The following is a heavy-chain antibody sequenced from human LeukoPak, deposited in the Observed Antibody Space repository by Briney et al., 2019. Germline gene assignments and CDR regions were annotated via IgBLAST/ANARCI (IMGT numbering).Heavy chain of an antibody. CDR2: INSDGSDT. V-gene: IGHV3-74*01. D-gene: IGHD3-22*01. J-gene: IGHJ6*03. CDR3: ARDRSYYYDSSGYPYYYYMDV. CDR1: GFTFSNYY. Sequence: GGSLRLSCAASGFTFSNYYMHWVRQAPGKGLVWVSRINSDGSDTSYADSVKGRFTIPRDNVKNTLYLHMNSLRAEDTAVYYCARDRSYYYDSSGYPYYYYMDVWGKGTTVTVSS.